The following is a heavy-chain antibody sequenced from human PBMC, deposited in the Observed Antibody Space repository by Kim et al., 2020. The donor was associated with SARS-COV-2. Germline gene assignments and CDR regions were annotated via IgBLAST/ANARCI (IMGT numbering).Heavy chain of an antibody. Sequence: TYYADSRKGRLTISRANSKNWLFRQSNSLGAEDTAVYYCARRSPLGGVIAWGQGTLVTVSS. CDR2: T. J-gene: IGHJ5*02. V-gene: IGHV3-53*01. CDR3: ARRSPLGGVIA. D-gene: IGHD3-16*02.